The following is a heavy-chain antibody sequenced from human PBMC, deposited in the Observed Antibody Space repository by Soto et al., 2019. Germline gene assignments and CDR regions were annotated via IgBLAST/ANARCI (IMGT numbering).Heavy chain of an antibody. CDR2: IWYDGSNK. CDR1: GFTFSSYG. Sequence: GGSRRLSCAASGFTFSSYGMHWVRQAPGKGLEWVAVIWYDGSNKYYADSVKGRFTISRDNSKNTLYLQMNSLRAEDTAVYYCARDREDIVVVPADPLVRGNWFDPWGQGTLVTVSS. D-gene: IGHD2-2*01. J-gene: IGHJ5*02. V-gene: IGHV3-33*01. CDR3: ARDREDIVVVPADPLVRGNWFDP.